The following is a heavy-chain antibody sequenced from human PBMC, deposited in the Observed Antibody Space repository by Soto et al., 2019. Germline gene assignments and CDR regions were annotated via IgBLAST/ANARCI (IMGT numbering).Heavy chain of an antibody. CDR2: IIPIFGTA. V-gene: IGHV1-69*01. CDR3: AREHRRVYYYDSSGYYRLYY. Sequence: QVQLVQSGAEVKKPGSSVKVSCKASGGTFSSYAISWVRQAPGQGLEWMGGIIPIFGTANYAQKFQGRVTITADESTSTAYMELSSLRSEDTAVYHCAREHRRVYYYDSSGYYRLYYWGQGTLVTVSS. CDR1: GGTFSSYA. D-gene: IGHD3-22*01. J-gene: IGHJ4*02.